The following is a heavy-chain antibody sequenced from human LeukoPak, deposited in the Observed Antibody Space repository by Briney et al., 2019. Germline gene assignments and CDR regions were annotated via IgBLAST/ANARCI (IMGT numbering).Heavy chain of an antibody. CDR2: IYTSGST. Sequence: NASETLSLTCTVCGGPISSYYWSWIRQPAGKGLEWIGRIYTSGSTNYNPSLKSRVIMSIDTSKNHFSLKLSSVTAADTAVYYCARSTTGWTNLDYWGQGTLVTVSS. CDR1: GGPISSYY. D-gene: IGHD1-1*01. J-gene: IGHJ4*02. CDR3: ARSTTGWTNLDY. V-gene: IGHV4-4*07.